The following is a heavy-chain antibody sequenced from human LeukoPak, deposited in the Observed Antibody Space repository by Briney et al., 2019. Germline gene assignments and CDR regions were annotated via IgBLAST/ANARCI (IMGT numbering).Heavy chain of an antibody. CDR2: IKQDGSEK. V-gene: IGHV3-7*01. J-gene: IGHJ4*02. CDR1: GFTFRDYW. Sequence: GGSLRLSCAGSGFTFRDYWMSWLRQAPGKGPEWVANIKQDGSEKYYVDSVKGRFTISRDNAKNSLYLQMNSLRAEDTAVYYCARGDYYDSSGMKWGQGTLVTVSS. D-gene: IGHD3-22*01. CDR3: ARGDYYDSSGMK.